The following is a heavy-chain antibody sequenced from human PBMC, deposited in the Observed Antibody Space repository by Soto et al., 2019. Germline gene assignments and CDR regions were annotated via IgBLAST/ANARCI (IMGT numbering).Heavy chain of an antibody. D-gene: IGHD6-13*01. CDR3: ARDLESSSWTADYYYYGMDV. CDR1: GGSISSGGYY. Sequence: SETLSLTCTVSGGSISSGGYYWSWIRQHPGKGLEWIGYIYYSGSTYYNPSLKSRVTISVDTSKNQFSLKLSSVTAADTAVYYCARDLESSSWTADYYYYGMDVWGQGTTVTVSS. J-gene: IGHJ6*02. CDR2: IYYSGST. V-gene: IGHV4-31*03.